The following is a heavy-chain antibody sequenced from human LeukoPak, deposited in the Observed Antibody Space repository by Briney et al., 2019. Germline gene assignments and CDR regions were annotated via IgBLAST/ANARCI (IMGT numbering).Heavy chain of an antibody. Sequence: GGSLRLSCAASGFTFASYSMNWVRQAPGKGLEWVSSISGDSTYIYNAGSVKGRFTISRDNAQASLYLQMISLRADNTAVYYCARVSGRLERQSDLDYWGQGTLVIVSS. J-gene: IGHJ4*02. CDR2: ISGDSTYI. CDR1: GFTFASYS. V-gene: IGHV3-21*01. CDR3: ARVSGRLERQSDLDY. D-gene: IGHD1-1*01.